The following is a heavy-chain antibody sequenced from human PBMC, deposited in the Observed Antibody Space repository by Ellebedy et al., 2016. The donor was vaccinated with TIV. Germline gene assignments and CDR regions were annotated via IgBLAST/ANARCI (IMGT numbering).Heavy chain of an antibody. CDR2: ISGIGGST. CDR3: AKDDYYDSSGYFDY. J-gene: IGHJ4*02. CDR1: GFTFSSYA. V-gene: IGHV3-23*01. D-gene: IGHD3-22*01. Sequence: PGGSLRLSCAASGFTFSSYAMSWVRQAPGKGLEWVSAISGIGGSTYYADSVKGRFTISRDNSKNTLHLQMNSLRAEDTAGYYCAKDDYYDSSGYFDYWGQGTLVTVSS.